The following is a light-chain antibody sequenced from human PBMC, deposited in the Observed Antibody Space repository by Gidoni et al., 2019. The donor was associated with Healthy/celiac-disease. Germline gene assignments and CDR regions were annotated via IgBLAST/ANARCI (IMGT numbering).Light chain of an antibody. CDR3: SSYTSSSTLVV. CDR1: SSDVGSYNY. V-gene: IGLV2-14*01. CDR2: EVS. J-gene: IGLJ1*01. Sequence: QSALTQPASVSGSPGQSITISCTGTSSDVGSYNYVSWYQQHPGKAPKLMIDEVSNRPSGVSNRFSGSKCGNTASRTISGLQAEDEADYYCSSYTSSSTLVVFGTGTKVTVL.